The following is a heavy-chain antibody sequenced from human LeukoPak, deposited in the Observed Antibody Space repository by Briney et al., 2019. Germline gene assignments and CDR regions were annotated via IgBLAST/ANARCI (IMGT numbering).Heavy chain of an antibody. CDR3: ARERWLGHSLDY. J-gene: IGHJ4*02. CDR1: GGSVSSGNY. D-gene: IGHD6-19*01. Sequence: SETLSLTCTVSGGSVSSGNYWSWIRQPPGMGLEWIGYIYYSGSTNYNPSLKSRVTISVDTSKNQFSLKLSSVTAADTAMYYCARERWLGHSLDYWGQGTLVTVSS. CDR2: IYYSGST. V-gene: IGHV4-61*01.